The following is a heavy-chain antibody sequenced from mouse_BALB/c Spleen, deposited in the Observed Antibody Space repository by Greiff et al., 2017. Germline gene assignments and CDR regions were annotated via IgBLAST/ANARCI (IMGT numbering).Heavy chain of an antibody. CDR2: ISSGSSTI. V-gene: IGHV5-17*02. CDR1: GFTFSSFG. CDR3: ARRLWDYDGLYYYAMDY. J-gene: IGHJ4*01. Sequence: EVQRVESGGGLVQPGGSRKLSCAASGFTFSSFGMHWVRQAPEKGLEWVAYISSGSSTIYYADTVKGRFTISRDNPKNTLFLQMTSLRSEDTAMYYCARRLWDYDGLYYYAMDYWGQGTSVTVSS. D-gene: IGHD2-4*01.